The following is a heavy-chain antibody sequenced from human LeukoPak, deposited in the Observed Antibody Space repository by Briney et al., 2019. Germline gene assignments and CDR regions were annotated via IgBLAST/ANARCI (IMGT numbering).Heavy chain of an antibody. CDR1: GGSFSGYY. CDR3: ARATPRWFDP. V-gene: IGHV4-34*01. J-gene: IGHJ5*02. CDR2: INHSGST. Sequence: SETLSLTCAVYGGSFSGYYWSWIRQPPGKGLEWIGEINHSGSTNYNPSLKSRVTISVDTSKNQFSLKLSSVTAADTAVYYCARATPRWFDPWGQGTLVTVSS.